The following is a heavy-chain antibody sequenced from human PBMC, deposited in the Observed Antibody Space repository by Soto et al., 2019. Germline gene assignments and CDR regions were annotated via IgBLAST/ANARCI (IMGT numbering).Heavy chain of an antibody. J-gene: IGHJ4*02. V-gene: IGHV1-69*13. CDR1: GGTFSSYA. CDR2: IIPIFGTA. Sequence: ASVKVSCKASGGTFSSYAISWVRQAPGQGLEWMGGIIPIFGTANYAQKFQGRVTITADESTSTAYMELSSLRSEDTAVYYCARVRYDSSGYYYYFDYWGQGTLVTVSS. CDR3: ARVRYDSSGYYYYFDY. D-gene: IGHD3-22*01.